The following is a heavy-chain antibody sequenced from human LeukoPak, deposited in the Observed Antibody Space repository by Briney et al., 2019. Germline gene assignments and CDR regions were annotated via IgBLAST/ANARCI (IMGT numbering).Heavy chain of an antibody. D-gene: IGHD4-17*01. CDR1: GFTFSTYA. CDR2: IWSDSTNK. Sequence: GRSLRLSCAASGFTFSTYAMHWVRQAPGKGLEWVAVIWSDSTNKYYADSVRGRFTISRDNSKNTLYLQMSSLRAEDTAMYYCARDRLTTVTTFHFDCWGQGTLVTVSS. V-gene: IGHV3-33*01. CDR3: ARDRLTTVTTFHFDC. J-gene: IGHJ4*02.